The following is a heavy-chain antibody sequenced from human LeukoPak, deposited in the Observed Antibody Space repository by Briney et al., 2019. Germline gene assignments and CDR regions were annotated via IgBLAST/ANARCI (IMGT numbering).Heavy chain of an antibody. CDR2: IYYSGST. J-gene: IGHJ3*02. CDR3: ARGYCSGGSCYWGQGADAFDI. V-gene: IGHV4-61*01. Sequence: SETLSLTCTVSGGSISSSSYYWSWIRQPPGKGLEWIGYIYYSGSTNYNPSLKSRVTISLDTSKNQFSLKLSSVTAADTAVYYCARGYCSGGSCYWGQGADAFDIWGQGTMVTVSS. D-gene: IGHD2-15*01. CDR1: GGSISSSSYY.